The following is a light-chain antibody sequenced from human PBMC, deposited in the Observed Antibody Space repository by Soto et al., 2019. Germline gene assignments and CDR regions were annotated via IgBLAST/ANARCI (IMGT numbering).Light chain of an antibody. V-gene: IGLV2-14*01. CDR3: SSYTSISTLV. J-gene: IGLJ3*02. CDR1: SSDVGGYNY. Sequence: QSVLTQPASVSGSPGQSITISCTGSSSDVGGYNYVSWYQQHPGKAPKLIIYEVSDRPSGVSTRFSGSKSGNTASLTITGLQAEDEADYYCSSYTSISTLVFGGGTQLTVL. CDR2: EVS.